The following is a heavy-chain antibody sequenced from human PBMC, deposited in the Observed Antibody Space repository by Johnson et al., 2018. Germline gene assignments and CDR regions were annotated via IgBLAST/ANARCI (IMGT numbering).Heavy chain of an antibody. D-gene: IGHD6-6*01. CDR3: ARDIAAESEYFQH. V-gene: IGHV3-33*08. Sequence: QVQLVQSGGGVVQPGRSLRLSCAASGFIFSSYGMHWVRQAPGKGLEWVAVIWYDGSNKYYADSVKGRFTISRDNSKNTLYLQMNSLRAEDTAVYYCARDIAAESEYFQHWGQGTLVTVSS. J-gene: IGHJ1*01. CDR1: GFIFSSYG. CDR2: IWYDGSNK.